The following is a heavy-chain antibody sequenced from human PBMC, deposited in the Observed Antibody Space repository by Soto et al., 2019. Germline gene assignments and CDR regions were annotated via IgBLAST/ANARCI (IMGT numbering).Heavy chain of an antibody. CDR1: GYNFVRYW. D-gene: IGHD3-16*01. CDR3: ATLILGEQPFDY. CDR2: IFPRDSDT. J-gene: IGHJ4*02. V-gene: IGHV5-51*01. Sequence: PGESLKISCKTSGYNFVRYWIGWVRQMPGKGLEGMGIIFPRDSDTRYSPSFQGLVTISVDKSISTAYLQWNSLRASDTAMYYCATLILGEQPFDYWGQGTLVTVSS.